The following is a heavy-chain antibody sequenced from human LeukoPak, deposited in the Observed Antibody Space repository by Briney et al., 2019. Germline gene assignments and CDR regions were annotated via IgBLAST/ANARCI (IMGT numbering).Heavy chain of an antibody. Sequence: SETLSLTCAVYGGSFSGYHWGWIRQSPGKGLEWIGTMGYGGRTYFSPSLKSRVSLSIDMSRTYFSLILKSVSAADTAVYYCARTKGRAVGQTAFQYWGQGTLVTVSA. V-gene: IGHV4-34*01. CDR2: MGYGGRT. D-gene: IGHD1-26*01. CDR1: GGSFSGYH. CDR3: ARTKGRAVGQTAFQY. J-gene: IGHJ4*02.